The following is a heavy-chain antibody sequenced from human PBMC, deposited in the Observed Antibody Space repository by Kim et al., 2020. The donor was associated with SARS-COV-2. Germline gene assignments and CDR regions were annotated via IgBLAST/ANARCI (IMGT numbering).Heavy chain of an antibody. Sequence: SETLSLTCAVYGGSFSGYYWSWIRQPPGKGLEWIGEINHSGSTNYNPSLKSRVTISVDTSKNQFSLKLSSVTAADTAVYYCARFRYCSGGSCYRSRRNYYYYYGMDVWGQGTTVTVSS. J-gene: IGHJ6*02. CDR3: ARFRYCSGGSCYRSRRNYYYYYGMDV. CDR2: INHSGST. V-gene: IGHV4-34*01. CDR1: GGSFSGYY. D-gene: IGHD2-15*01.